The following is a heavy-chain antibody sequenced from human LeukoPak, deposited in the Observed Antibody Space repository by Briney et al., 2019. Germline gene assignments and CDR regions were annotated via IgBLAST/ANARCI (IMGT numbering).Heavy chain of an antibody. J-gene: IGHJ2*01. D-gene: IGHD2/OR15-2a*01. CDR1: GFTFGRYW. V-gene: IGHV3-74*01. CDR2: IDSDGRTT. CDR3: ARNIGWYFDL. Sequence: GGPLRLSCAASGFTFGRYWMHWVRHAPGEGLVWVSRIDSDGRTTNYADSVKGRFTTSRDDAQNTLYLQMNSLRAEDTAVYYCARNIGWYFDLWGRGTLVTVSS.